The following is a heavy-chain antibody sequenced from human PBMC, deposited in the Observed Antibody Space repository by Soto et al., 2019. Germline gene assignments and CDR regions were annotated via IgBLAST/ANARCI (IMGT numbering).Heavy chain of an antibody. V-gene: IGHV4-34*01. CDR2: INHSGST. D-gene: IGHD6-6*01. J-gene: IGHJ6*02. Sequence: PSETLSLTCAVYGGSFSGYYWSWIRQPPGKGLEWIGEINHSGSTNYNPSLKSRVTISVDPSKNQFSLKLSSVTAADTAVCYCARGIGGSSSSFYYYYGMDVWGQGTTVTVSS. CDR3: ARGIGGSSSSFYYYYGMDV. CDR1: GGSFSGYY.